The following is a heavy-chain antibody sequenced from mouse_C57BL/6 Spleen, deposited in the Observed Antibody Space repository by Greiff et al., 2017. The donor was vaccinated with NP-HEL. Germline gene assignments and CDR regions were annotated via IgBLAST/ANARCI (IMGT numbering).Heavy chain of an antibody. CDR2: IDPENGDT. J-gene: IGHJ3*01. V-gene: IGHV14-4*01. CDR3: TTKGRGFAY. Sequence: VQLQQSGAELVRPGASVKLSCTASGFNIKDDYMHWVKQRPEQGLEWLGWIDPENGDTEYASKFQGKATITADTSSNTAYLQLSSLTSEDTAVYYCTTKGRGFAYWGQGTLVTVSA. CDR1: GFNIKDDY.